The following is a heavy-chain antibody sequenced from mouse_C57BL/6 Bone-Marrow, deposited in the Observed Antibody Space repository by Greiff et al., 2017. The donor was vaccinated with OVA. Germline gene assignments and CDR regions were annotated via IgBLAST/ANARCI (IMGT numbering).Heavy chain of an antibody. CDR1: GFTFSSYG. CDR3: ARQGVLCYAMDY. Sequence: EVQLQESGGDLVKPGGSLKLSCAASGFTFSSYGMSWVRQTPDKRLEWVATISSGGSYNYYPDSVKGRFTISRDNAKNTLYLQMSSLKSEDTAMYDCARQGVLCYAMDYWGQGTSVTVSS. J-gene: IGHJ4*01. D-gene: IGHD1-1*02. CDR2: ISSGGSYN. V-gene: IGHV5-6*01.